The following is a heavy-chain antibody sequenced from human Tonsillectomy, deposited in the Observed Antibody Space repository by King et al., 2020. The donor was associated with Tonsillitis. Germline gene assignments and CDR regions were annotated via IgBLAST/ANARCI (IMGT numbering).Heavy chain of an antibody. Sequence: VQLVESGGGLVKPGGSLRLSCATSGFTFSDYHMSWIRQAPGKGLEWVSYISSSGSTIYYADSVKGRFPISRDNAKNSLYLQMNSLRAEDTAVYYCARVAIVLMVYDGNGFDPWGQGTLVTVSS. CDR2: ISSSGSTI. CDR3: ARVAIVLMVYDGNGFDP. J-gene: IGHJ5*02. CDR1: GFTFSDYH. V-gene: IGHV3-11*01. D-gene: IGHD2-8*01.